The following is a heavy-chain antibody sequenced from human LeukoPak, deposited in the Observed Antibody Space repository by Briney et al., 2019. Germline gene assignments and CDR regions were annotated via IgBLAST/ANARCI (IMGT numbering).Heavy chain of an antibody. CDR3: AKKAEIGFGGYYYYYYMDV. CDR1: GFTVSDYY. Sequence: GGSLRLSCAVSGFTVSDYYMSWIRQAPGKGLEWVSYINDRGSTLYFADSVKGRFTSSRDNAKNSLYLQMNSLRAEDTAVYYCAKKAEIGFGGYYYYYYMDVWGKGTTVTVSS. V-gene: IGHV3-11*04. D-gene: IGHD3-10*01. CDR2: INDRGSTL. J-gene: IGHJ6*03.